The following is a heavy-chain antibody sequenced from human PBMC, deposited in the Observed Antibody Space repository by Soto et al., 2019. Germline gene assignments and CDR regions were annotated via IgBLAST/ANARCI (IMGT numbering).Heavy chain of an antibody. CDR1: GDSISSGGYY. Sequence: HSETLSLTCTVSGDSISSGGYYWSWIRQHPGKGLEWIGYIYYSGSTNYNPSLKSRVTISVDTSKNQFSLKLSSVTAADTAVYYCAREGVSSSWYNYYGMDVWGQGTTVTVSS. CDR3: AREGVSSSWYNYYGMDV. J-gene: IGHJ6*02. D-gene: IGHD6-13*01. V-gene: IGHV4-61*08. CDR2: IYYSGST.